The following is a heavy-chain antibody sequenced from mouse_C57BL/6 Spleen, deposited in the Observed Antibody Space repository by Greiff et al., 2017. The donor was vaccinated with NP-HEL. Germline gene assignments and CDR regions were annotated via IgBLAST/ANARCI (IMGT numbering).Heavy chain of an antibody. V-gene: IGHV1-54*01. Sequence: VQLQQSGAELVRPGTSVKVSCKASGYAFTNYLIEWVKQRPGQGLEWIGVINPGSGGTNYNEKFKGKATLTADKSSSTAYMQLSSLTSEDSAVYGCERKGDGYDYWGQGTTLTVSS. CDR1: GYAFTNYL. CDR3: ERKGDGYDY. D-gene: IGHD2-3*01. CDR2: INPGSGGT. J-gene: IGHJ2*01.